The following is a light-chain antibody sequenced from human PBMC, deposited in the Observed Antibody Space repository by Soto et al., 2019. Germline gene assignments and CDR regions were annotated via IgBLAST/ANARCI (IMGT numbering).Light chain of an antibody. CDR2: GAS. Sequence: ETVLTQSPGTLSLSPGERATLSCRASQSVSNSYLAWYQQKPGRAPRLLIYGASTRATGIPDRFSGGGSGTDFTLTINRLEPEDFAVYYCQQYVRSPPSWTFGQGTKVEI. J-gene: IGKJ1*01. V-gene: IGKV3-20*01. CDR1: QSVSNSY. CDR3: QQYVRSPPSWT.